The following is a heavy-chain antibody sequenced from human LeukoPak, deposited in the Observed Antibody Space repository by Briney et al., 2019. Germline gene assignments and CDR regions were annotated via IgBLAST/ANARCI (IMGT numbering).Heavy chain of an antibody. CDR1: GFTFSKYG. V-gene: IGHV3-30*02. CDR2: IRFDGSNK. J-gene: IGHJ4*02. Sequence: GGSLRLSCAASGFTFSKYGMHWVRQAPGKGLEWVAFIRFDGSNKYYADSVKGRFTISRDNSKNTLFLQMDSLRAEDTAVYYCAARTYSSSWDFDYWGQGPLVTVSS. CDR3: AARTYSSSWDFDY. D-gene: IGHD6-13*01.